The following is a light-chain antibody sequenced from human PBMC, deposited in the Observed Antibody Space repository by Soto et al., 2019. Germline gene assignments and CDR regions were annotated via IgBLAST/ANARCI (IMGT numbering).Light chain of an antibody. J-gene: IGKJ1*01. Sequence: DIQMTQSPSSLSASVGDRVTITCRASQGISNYLAWYQQKPGKVPKLLIYAASTLQSGVPSRFSGSGSGTDLPLTISSLQPEDVGTYFCQKYNSAPWTFGQGTKVEIK. CDR2: AAS. V-gene: IGKV1-27*01. CDR1: QGISNY. CDR3: QKYNSAPWT.